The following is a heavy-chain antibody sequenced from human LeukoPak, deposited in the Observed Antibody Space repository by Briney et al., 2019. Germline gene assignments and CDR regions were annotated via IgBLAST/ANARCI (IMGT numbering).Heavy chain of an antibody. D-gene: IGHD6-13*01. CDR3: ARESPSSIAAAGSIDY. J-gene: IGHJ4*02. V-gene: IGHV3-30-3*01. CDR2: ISYDGSNK. CDR1: GFTFSSYA. Sequence: PGGSLRLSCAASGFTFSSYAMHWVRQAPGKGLEWVAVISYDGSNKYYADSVKGRFTISRDNSKNTLYLQMNSLRAEDTAVYYCARESPSSIAAAGSIDYWGQGTLVTVSS.